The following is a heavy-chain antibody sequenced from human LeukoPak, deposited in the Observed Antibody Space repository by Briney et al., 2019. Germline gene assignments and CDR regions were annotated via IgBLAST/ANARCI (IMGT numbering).Heavy chain of an antibody. CDR2: IYYSGST. Sequence: PSETLSLTCTVSGGSISSYYWSWIRQPPGKGLERIGYIYYSGSTNYNPSLKSRVTISVDTSKNQFSLKLSSVTAADTAVYYCARGGTAVLYYYYYMDVWGKGTTVTVSS. J-gene: IGHJ6*03. D-gene: IGHD2-21*02. CDR1: GGSISSYY. V-gene: IGHV4-59*01. CDR3: ARGGTAVLYYYYYMDV.